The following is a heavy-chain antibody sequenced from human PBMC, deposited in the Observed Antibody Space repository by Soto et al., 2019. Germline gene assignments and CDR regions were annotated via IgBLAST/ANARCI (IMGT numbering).Heavy chain of an antibody. CDR2: IYYSGST. V-gene: IGHV4-59*01. CDR3: ARRYGGNFDF. D-gene: IGHD1-26*01. J-gene: IGHJ4*02. CDR1: GGSISSYY. Sequence: SETLSLTCTVSGGSISSYYWSWIRQPPGKGREWIGYIYYSGSTNYNPSLKSRGTISVYTSKNQFPLKLSSVTAADPAVYYCARRYGGNFDFWGQGTLVTVSS.